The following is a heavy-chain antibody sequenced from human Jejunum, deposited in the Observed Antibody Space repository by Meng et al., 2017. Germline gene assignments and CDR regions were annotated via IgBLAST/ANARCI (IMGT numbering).Heavy chain of an antibody. CDR2: ISDSGTT. CDR1: GGSVSSGFYY. D-gene: IGHD5-24*01. V-gene: IGHV4-61*03. J-gene: IGHJ4*02. Sequence: QGQVQESGPGPVRPSETLSLTCTVSGGSVSSGFYYWSWIRQPPGKGLEWIGYISDSGTTNYNPSLKSRVTMSVDTSKNHFSLKLTSVTAADTAVYFCARDSETYPTYFDYWGQGTLVTVSS. CDR3: ARDSETYPTYFDY.